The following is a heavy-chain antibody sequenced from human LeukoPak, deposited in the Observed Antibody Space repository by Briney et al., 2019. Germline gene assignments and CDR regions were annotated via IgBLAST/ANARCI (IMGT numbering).Heavy chain of an antibody. Sequence: SVKVSCKASGGTFSSYAINWVRQAPGQGLEWMGGIIPLFRTANYAQNFQGGVTITADESTRAAYMELSSLRSEDTAVYYCARIMAYCSSTSCYYGMDVWGQGTTVTVSS. D-gene: IGHD2-2*01. CDR2: IIPLFRTA. V-gene: IGHV1-69*01. CDR3: ARIMAYCSSTSCYYGMDV. J-gene: IGHJ6*02. CDR1: GGTFSSYA.